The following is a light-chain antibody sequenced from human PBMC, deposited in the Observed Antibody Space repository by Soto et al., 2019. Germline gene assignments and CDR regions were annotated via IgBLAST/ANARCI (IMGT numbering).Light chain of an antibody. CDR1: SSDVGAYHY. V-gene: IGLV2-14*03. CDR2: DVS. J-gene: IGLJ2*01. Sequence: QSALTQPASVSGSPGQSITISCTGTSSDVGAYHYVSWYQQHPGKAPKLIIYDVSNRPSGVSNRFSGSKSGITASLTIYALHAEDYADYYCSSYSNSRTLVFCEGTKLTVL. CDR3: SSYSNSRTLV.